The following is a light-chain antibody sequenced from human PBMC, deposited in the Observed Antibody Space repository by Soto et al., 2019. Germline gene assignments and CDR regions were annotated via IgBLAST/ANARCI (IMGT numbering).Light chain of an antibody. Sequence: QSVLTQPRSVSASPGQSVAISCTGTSSDVGGYDYVSLYQQHPGKAPKLMIYDVHKRPSGVPDRFSGSKSGNTASLTISGLQAEDEADYYCCSFAGDPYVFGTGTKVTVL. CDR2: DVH. CDR1: SSDVGGYDY. V-gene: IGLV2-11*01. J-gene: IGLJ1*01. CDR3: CSFAGDPYV.